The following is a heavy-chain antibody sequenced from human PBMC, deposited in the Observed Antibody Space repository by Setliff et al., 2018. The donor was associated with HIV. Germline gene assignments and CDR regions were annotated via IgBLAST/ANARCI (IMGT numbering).Heavy chain of an antibody. CDR1: TESLTRYD. J-gene: IGHJ5*02. Sequence: SETLSPTWAVYTESLTRYDSAWIRQSPEKWLEWIREIDDSGSIIYNPTLQTRVTMSVDTSKNQLSLRVRSLTAADAGLYYCARVKSIKTTLVRLWPRFDLWGQGTQVTVSS. CDR3: ARVKSIKTTLVRLWPRFDL. CDR2: IDDSGSI. V-gene: IGHV4-34*01. D-gene: IGHD3-10*01.